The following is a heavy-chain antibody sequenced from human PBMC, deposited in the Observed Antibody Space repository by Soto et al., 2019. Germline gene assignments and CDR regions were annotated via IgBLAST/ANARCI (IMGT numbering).Heavy chain of an antibody. D-gene: IGHD6-13*01. CDR3: ARDLSGDPRGIIAAAGFHPSSFDY. J-gene: IGHJ4*02. CDR2: ISSSSSYI. CDR1: GFTFSSYS. V-gene: IGHV3-21*01. Sequence: GGSLRLSCAASGFTFSSYSMNWVRQAPGKGLEWVSSISSSSSYIYYADSVKGRFTISRDNAKNSLYLQMNSLRAEDTAVYYCARDLSGDPRGIIAAAGFHPSSFDYWGQGTMVTVSS.